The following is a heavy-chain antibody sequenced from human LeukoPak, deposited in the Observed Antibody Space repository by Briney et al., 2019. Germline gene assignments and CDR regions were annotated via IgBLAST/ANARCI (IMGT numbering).Heavy chain of an antibody. Sequence: SETLSLTCTVSGGSISSYYWSWIRHPPGKGLEWIGYIYSSGSTNYNPSLKRRVTISVDTSKNQFSLKLSSVTAADTAVYYCARVGYSYGSYYYYGMDVWGQGTTVTVSS. V-gene: IGHV4-59*01. CDR1: GGSISSYY. CDR3: ARVGYSYGSYYYYGMDV. CDR2: IYSSGST. J-gene: IGHJ6*02. D-gene: IGHD5-18*01.